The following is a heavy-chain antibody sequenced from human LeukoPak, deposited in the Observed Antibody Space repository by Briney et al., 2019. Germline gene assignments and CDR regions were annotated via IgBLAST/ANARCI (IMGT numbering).Heavy chain of an antibody. V-gene: IGHV3-23*01. J-gene: IGHJ4*02. CDR1: GITLSNYG. D-gene: IGHD3-22*01. CDR3: AKRGVVIRVILVGFHKEAYYFDS. Sequence: GGSLRLSCAVSGITLSNYGMSWVRQAPGKGLEWVAGISDSGGRTNYADSVKGRFTNSRDNPKNTLYLQMNSLRAEDTAVYFCAKRGVVIRVILVGFHKEAYYFDSWGQGALVTVS. CDR2: ISDSGGRT.